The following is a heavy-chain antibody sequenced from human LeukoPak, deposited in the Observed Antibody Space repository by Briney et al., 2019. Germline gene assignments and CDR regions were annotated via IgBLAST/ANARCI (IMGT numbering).Heavy chain of an antibody. D-gene: IGHD2-2*01. CDR3: ARPQTMGSSSPLGY. J-gene: IGHJ4*02. CDR1: GVSISSYY. CDR2: IHYSGRA. Sequence: SETLSLTCTVSGVSISSYYWIWIRQPPGKGLEWIGDIHYSGRANYNPSLKSRVTTSLDTSQNQISLKLSSVTAADTAVCYCARPQTMGSSSPLGYWGQGTLVTVSS. V-gene: IGHV4-59*01.